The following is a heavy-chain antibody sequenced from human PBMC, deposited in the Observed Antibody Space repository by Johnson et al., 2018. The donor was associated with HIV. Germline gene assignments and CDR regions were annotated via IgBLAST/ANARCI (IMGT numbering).Heavy chain of an antibody. V-gene: IGHV3-30*04. Sequence: QVQLVESGGGVVQPGRSLRLSCAASGFSLSSYAMHWVRQAPGKGLEWVAVIWYDGSNKYYADSVKGRFTISRDNSKNTLYLQMNSLRAEDTAVYYCARDRSTPQPYYYDSSGYRGYSAFDIWGQGTMVTVSS. CDR1: GFSLSSYA. J-gene: IGHJ3*02. CDR3: ARDRSTPQPYYYDSSGYRGYSAFDI. D-gene: IGHD3-22*01. CDR2: IWYDGSNK.